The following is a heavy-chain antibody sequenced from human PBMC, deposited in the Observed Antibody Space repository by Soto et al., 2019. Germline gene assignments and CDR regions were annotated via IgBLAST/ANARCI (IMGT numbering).Heavy chain of an antibody. Sequence: SETLSLTCAVYGGSFSGYYWSWIRQPPGKGLEWIGEINHSGSTNYNPSLKSRVTISVDTSKNQFSLKLSSVTAADTAVYYCARGTNRQAPVYYYGMDVWGQGTTVTVSS. J-gene: IGHJ6*02. CDR2: INHSGST. CDR3: ARGTNRQAPVYYYGMDV. V-gene: IGHV4-34*01. CDR1: GGSFSGYY.